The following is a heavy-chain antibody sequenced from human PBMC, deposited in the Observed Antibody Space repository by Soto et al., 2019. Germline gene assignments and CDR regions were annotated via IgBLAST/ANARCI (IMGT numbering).Heavy chain of an antibody. Sequence: QVQLVQSGAEVKKPGSSVKVSCEASGGTFSGHAISWVRQAPGQGPEWMGGLIPLFGTTQHAQNLQDRLTITSEKSTSTAYMELTSLRFEDTAIYYCARGPNWGYRFDSWGQGTLVTVSS. D-gene: IGHD7-27*01. CDR2: LIPLFGTT. CDR3: ARGPNWGYRFDS. V-gene: IGHV1-69*06. CDR1: GGTFSGHA. J-gene: IGHJ4*02.